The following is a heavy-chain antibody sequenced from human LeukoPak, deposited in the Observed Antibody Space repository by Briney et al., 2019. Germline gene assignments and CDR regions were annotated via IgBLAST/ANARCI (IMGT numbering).Heavy chain of an antibody. CDR2: ISGSGGST. J-gene: IGHJ4*02. D-gene: IGHD3-16*01. CDR1: AFTFSNSA. V-gene: IGHV3-23*01. CDR3: AKAPGGIVGY. Sequence: PGGSLRLPCAASAFTFSNSAMSWVRQAPGKGLEWVSAISGSGGSTYYADSVKGRFTTSRDNSKNTVYLQMNSLRADDTAVYYCAKAPGGIVGYWGQGTLVTVSS.